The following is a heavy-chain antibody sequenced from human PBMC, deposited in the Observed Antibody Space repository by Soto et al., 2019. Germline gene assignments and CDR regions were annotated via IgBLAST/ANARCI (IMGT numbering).Heavy chain of an antibody. CDR2: ISSSSSYI. Sequence: GGSLRLSCAASGFTFSSYSMNWVRQAPGKGLEWVSSISSSSSYIYYADSVKGRFTISRDNAKNSLYLQMNSLRAEDTAVYYCASRGTTANYYYYGMDVWGQGTTVTVSS. CDR3: ASRGTTANYYYYGMDV. CDR1: GFTFSSYS. V-gene: IGHV3-21*01. D-gene: IGHD1-7*01. J-gene: IGHJ6*02.